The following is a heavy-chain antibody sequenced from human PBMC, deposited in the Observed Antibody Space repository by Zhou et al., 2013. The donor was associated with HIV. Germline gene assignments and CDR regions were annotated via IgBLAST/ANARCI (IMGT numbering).Heavy chain of an antibody. CDR2: MNPDNGNT. Sequence: QVQLVQSGAEVKKPGASVRVSCQASGYIFSNYDINWVRQAPGQGLEWMGWMNPDNGNTAFAQKFQGRVTMTRNTSISTAYMELRSLRSDDTAVYYCARDSRYYDSSGYLNYGMDVWGQGTTVTVSS. D-gene: IGHD3-22*01. CDR3: ARDSRYYDSSGYLNYGMDV. V-gene: IGHV1-8*01. CDR1: GYIFSNYD. J-gene: IGHJ6*02.